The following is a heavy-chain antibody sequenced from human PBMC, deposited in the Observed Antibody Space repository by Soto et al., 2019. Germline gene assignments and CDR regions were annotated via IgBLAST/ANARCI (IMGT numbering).Heavy chain of an antibody. CDR3: ARDRHSSSSSGGFDY. CDR1: GFTFSSYA. D-gene: IGHD6-6*01. CDR2: ISYDGSNK. V-gene: IGHV3-30-3*01. J-gene: IGHJ4*02. Sequence: XGSLGLSCAASGFTFSSYAMHGVRQAPGKGLEWVAVISYDGSNKYYADSVKGRFTISRDNSKNTLYLQMNSLRAEDTAVYYCARDRHSSSSSGGFDYWGQGTLVTVSS.